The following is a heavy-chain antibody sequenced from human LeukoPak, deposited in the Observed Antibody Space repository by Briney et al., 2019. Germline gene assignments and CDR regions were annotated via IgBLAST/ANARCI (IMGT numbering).Heavy chain of an antibody. D-gene: IGHD3-9*01. CDR2: ITGSGGGT. CDR1: GFTFSSYA. J-gene: IGHJ4*02. Sequence: GGSLRLSCAASGFTFSSYAMSWVRQAPGKGLEWVSAITGSGGGTYYADSVKGRFTISRDNSKNTLYLQMNSLRAEDTAVYYCAKWGDYDVLTGYYDPDYWGQGTLVTVSS. V-gene: IGHV3-23*01. CDR3: AKWGDYDVLTGYYDPDY.